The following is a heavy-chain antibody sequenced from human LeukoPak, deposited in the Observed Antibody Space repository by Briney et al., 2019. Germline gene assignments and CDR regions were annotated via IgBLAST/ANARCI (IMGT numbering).Heavy chain of an antibody. CDR3: ARVSGGSFDY. J-gene: IGHJ4*02. D-gene: IGHD2-8*02. Sequence: SETLSLTCAVYGGSFSGYYWSWIRQPPGKGLEWIGEINHCGGTNYNPSLKSRVTISVDTSRNQFSLKVSSVTAADMGVYYCARVSGGSFDYWGQGTLVTVSS. CDR1: GGSFSGYY. V-gene: IGHV4-34*01. CDR2: INHCGGT.